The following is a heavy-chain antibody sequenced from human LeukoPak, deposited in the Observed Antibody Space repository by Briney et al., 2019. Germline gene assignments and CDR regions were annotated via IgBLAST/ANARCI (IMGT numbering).Heavy chain of an antibody. CDR3: AKRYSYGSDYFDY. CDR1: GFTFSSYA. V-gene: IGHV3-23*01. J-gene: IGHJ4*02. Sequence: GGSLRPSCAASGFTFSSYAMTWVRQAPGKGLEWVSTVSSGGVGIYYADSVKGRFTISRDNSMHTLYLQMNSLRADDTAVYYCAKRYSYGSDYFDYWGQGTLVTVSS. CDR2: VSSGGVGI. D-gene: IGHD5-18*01.